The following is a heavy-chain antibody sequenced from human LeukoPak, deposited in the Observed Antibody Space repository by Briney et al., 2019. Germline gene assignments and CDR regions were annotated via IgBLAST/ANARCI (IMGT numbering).Heavy chain of an antibody. CDR1: GFTFSSYG. CDR2: IWYGGSNK. J-gene: IGHJ4*02. CDR3: AKVEGYDFWSGFQRYFDY. Sequence: GRSLRLSCAASGFTFSSYGMHWVRQAPGKGLEWVAVIWYGGSNKYYADSVKGRFTISRDNSKNTLYMQMNSLRAEDTAVYYCAKVEGYDFWSGFQRYFDYWGQGTLVTVSS. D-gene: IGHD3-3*01. V-gene: IGHV3-33*06.